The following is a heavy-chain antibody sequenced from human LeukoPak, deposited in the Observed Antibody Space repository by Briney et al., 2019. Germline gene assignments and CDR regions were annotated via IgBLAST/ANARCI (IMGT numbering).Heavy chain of an antibody. V-gene: IGHV3-11*04. CDR3: ARVILERIQLWSTIPHFDY. CDR1: GFIFSDYY. D-gene: IGHD5-18*01. Sequence: KPGGSLRLSCAAPGFIFSDYYMSWIRQAPGKGLEWVSYISSSGRTIYYADSVKGRFTISRDNAKNSLYLQMNSLRAEDTAVYYCARVILERIQLWSTIPHFDYWGQGTLVTVSS. CDR2: ISSSGRTI. J-gene: IGHJ4*02.